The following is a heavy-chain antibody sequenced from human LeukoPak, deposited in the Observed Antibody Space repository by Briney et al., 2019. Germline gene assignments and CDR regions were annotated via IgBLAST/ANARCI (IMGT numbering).Heavy chain of an antibody. J-gene: IGHJ4*02. D-gene: IGHD2-8*02. V-gene: IGHV3-23*01. CDR3: ATYRQVLLPFES. CDR2: IFPSGGEI. CDR1: GFTFSSYT. Sequence: LTGGSLRLSCAASGFTFSSYTMNWVRQPPGKGLEWVSSIFPSGGEIHYADSVRGRFTISRDNSKSTLSLQMNSLRAEDTAIYYCATYRQVLLPFESWGQGTLVTVSS.